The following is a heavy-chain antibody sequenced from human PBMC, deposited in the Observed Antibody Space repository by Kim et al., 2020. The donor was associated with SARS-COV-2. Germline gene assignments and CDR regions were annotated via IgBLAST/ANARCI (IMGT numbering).Heavy chain of an antibody. Sequence: QKFQGTVTITADKSTSTAYMELSSLRSEDTAVYYCARALYDSSGYPRFAPWGQGTLVTVSS. CDR3: ARALYDSSGYPRFAP. V-gene: IGHV1-69*04. J-gene: IGHJ5*02. D-gene: IGHD3-22*01.